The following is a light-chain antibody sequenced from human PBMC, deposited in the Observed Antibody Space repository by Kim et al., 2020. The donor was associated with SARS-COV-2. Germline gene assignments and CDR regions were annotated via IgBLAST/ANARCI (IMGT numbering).Light chain of an antibody. CDR1: NSNIGSSL. CDR3: AVWDDSLNGWV. J-gene: IGLJ3*02. V-gene: IGLV1-47*01. Sequence: QSVLTQSPSASGTPGQRVTISCSGSNSNIGSSLVYWYQQLPGTAPKRLIYRNDQRPSGVPDRFSGSNSGTSASLAISGLRSEDEADYYCAVWDDSLNGWVFGGGTQLTVL. CDR2: RND.